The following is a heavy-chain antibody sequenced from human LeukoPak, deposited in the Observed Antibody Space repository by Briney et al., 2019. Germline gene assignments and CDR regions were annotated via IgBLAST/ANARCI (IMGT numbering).Heavy chain of an antibody. CDR3: ARGRLPSGSDFSY. CDR1: GGSFSGYY. D-gene: IGHD5-12*01. J-gene: IGHJ4*02. Sequence: LSETLSLTCAVYGGSFSGYYWSWIRQPPGKGLEWIGEINHSGSTNYNPSLKSRVTISVDTSKNQFSLKLSSVTAADTAVYYCARGRLPSGSDFSYWGQGTLVTVSS. V-gene: IGHV4-34*01. CDR2: INHSGST.